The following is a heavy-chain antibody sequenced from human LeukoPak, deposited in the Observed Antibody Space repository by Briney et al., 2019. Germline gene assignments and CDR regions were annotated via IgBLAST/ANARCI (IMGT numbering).Heavy chain of an antibody. Sequence: GGSLRLSCAASGFTFSTYWMHWVRQAPGKGLVWVSRINSDGSSTSYADSVKGRFTISRDNSKNTLYLQMNSLRAEDTAVYYCAKAPYTTDGVDYWGQGTLVTVSS. CDR2: INSDGSST. J-gene: IGHJ4*02. CDR3: AKAPYTTDGVDY. V-gene: IGHV3-74*01. D-gene: IGHD3-16*01. CDR1: GFTFSTYW.